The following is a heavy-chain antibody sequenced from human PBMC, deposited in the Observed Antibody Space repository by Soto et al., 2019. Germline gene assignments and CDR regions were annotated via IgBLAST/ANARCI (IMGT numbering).Heavy chain of an antibody. V-gene: IGHV3-30-3*01. J-gene: IGHJ4*02. Sequence: QVHLVESGGGVVRPGRSLRLSCAASGFSFNFYAMHWVRQAPGKGLEWVALVSSDGATKYYTESVKGRFTISRDNYKKTVYLQMASLTTEDTSIDYCVSGGGMVGARIWGGFDYWGQGILVTVSS. CDR2: VSSDGATK. D-gene: IGHD6-6*01. CDR3: VSGGGMVGARIWGGFDY. CDR1: GFSFNFYA.